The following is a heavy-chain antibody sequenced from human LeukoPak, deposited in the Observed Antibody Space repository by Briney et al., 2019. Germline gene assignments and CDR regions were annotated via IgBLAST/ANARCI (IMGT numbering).Heavy chain of an antibody. J-gene: IGHJ4*02. CDR3: ARDSGYSSSWAFDY. D-gene: IGHD6-13*01. V-gene: IGHV3-66*01. CDR2: IYSGGST. Sequence: GSLRLSCAVSGFSVSSNYMSWVRQAPGKGLEWVSVIYSGGSTYYADSVKGRFTISRDNSKNTLYLQMNSLRAEDTAVYYCARDSGYSSSWAFDYWGQGTLVTVSS. CDR1: GFSVSSNY.